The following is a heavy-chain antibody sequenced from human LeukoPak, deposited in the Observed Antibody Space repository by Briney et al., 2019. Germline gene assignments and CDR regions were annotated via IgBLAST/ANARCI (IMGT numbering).Heavy chain of an antibody. CDR3: ARDSVESGYDSWWFDP. CDR1: GYTFTGYY. J-gene: IGHJ5*02. CDR2: INPNSGGT. Sequence: ASVKVSCKASGYTFTGYYMHWVRQAPGQGLEWMGWINPNSGGTNYAQKFQGRVTMTRDTSISTAYMELSRLRSDDTAVYYCARDSVESGYDSWWFDPWGQGTLVTVSS. D-gene: IGHD5-12*01. V-gene: IGHV1-2*02.